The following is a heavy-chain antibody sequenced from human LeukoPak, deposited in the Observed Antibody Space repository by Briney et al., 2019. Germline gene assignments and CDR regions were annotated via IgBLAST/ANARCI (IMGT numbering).Heavy chain of an antibody. CDR2: ISSSGSTI. CDR1: GFTFSSYE. D-gene: IGHD2-2*02. J-gene: IGHJ4*02. Sequence: GGSLRLSCAASGFTFSSYEMNWVRQAPGKGLEWVSYISSSGSTIYYADSVKGRFTISRDNAKNSLYLQMNSLRAEDTAVYYCASGDDTVVVPAAIGGWGQGTLVTVSS. V-gene: IGHV3-48*03. CDR3: ASGDDTVVVPAAIGG.